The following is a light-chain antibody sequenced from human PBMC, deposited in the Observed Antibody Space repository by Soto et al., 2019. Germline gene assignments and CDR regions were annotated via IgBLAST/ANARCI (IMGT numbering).Light chain of an antibody. J-gene: IGLJ1*01. CDR2: DVT. CDR3: SSYRTGGSYV. V-gene: IGLV2-14*01. CDR1: SSDVGGYNS. Sequence: QSALTQPASVSGSPGLSIAISCTGTSSDVGGYNSVSWYQQHPGKAPKLVIYDVTSRPSGVSNRFSGSKSGNTASLTISGLQAEDEGDYYCSSYRTGGSYVFG.